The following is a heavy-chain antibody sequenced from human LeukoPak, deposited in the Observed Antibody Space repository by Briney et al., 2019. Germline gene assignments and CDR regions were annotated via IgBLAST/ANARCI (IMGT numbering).Heavy chain of an antibody. CDR3: ARHRRDRTYYDFWSGYHDAFDI. CDR2: IYYSGST. J-gene: IGHJ3*02. D-gene: IGHD3-3*01. V-gene: IGHV4-39*01. Sequence: PSETLSLTCTVSGGSISSSSYYWGWIRQPPGKGLEWIGSIYYSGSTYYNPSLKSRVTISVDTSKNQFSLKLSSVTAADTAVYYCARHRRDRTYYDFWSGYHDAFDIWGQGTMVTVSS. CDR1: GGSISSSSYY.